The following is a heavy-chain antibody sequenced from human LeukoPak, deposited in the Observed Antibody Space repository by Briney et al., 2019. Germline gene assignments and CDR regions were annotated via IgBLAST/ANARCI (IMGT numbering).Heavy chain of an antibody. V-gene: IGHV1-18*01. CDR3: ARNYYDNSGYYYFDY. CDR2: ISGYNDNT. J-gene: IGHJ4*02. CDR1: RYTFTNYG. Sequence: GASVKVSCKASRYTFTNYGISWVRQAPGQGLEWMGWISGYNDNTKYAQKLQGRVTMTTDTSVSTAYMELRSLRSDGTAVYYCARNYYDNSGYYYFDYWGQGTLVTVSS. D-gene: IGHD3-22*01.